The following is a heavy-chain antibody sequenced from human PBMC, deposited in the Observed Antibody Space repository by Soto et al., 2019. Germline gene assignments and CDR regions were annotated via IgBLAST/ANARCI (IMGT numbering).Heavy chain of an antibody. V-gene: IGHV4-59*10. CDR3: ARGGQDFWSGPFDY. CDR1: GGSFSGYF. D-gene: IGHD3-3*01. J-gene: IGHJ4*02. Sequence: KPSETLALTCAVYGGSFSGYFCNWIRQAAGKGLEWIGRIDNSGSTNYNPSLKSRITMSADTSRSQFSLKLNSVTAADTAVYYCARGGQDFWSGPFDYWGQGALVTVSS. CDR2: IDNSGST.